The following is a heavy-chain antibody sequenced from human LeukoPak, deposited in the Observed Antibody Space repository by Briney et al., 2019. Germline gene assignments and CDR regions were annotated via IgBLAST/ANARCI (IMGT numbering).Heavy chain of an antibody. CDR1: GFTFSSYG. Sequence: GGSLRLSCAASGFTFSSYGMHWVRQAPGKGLEWVAVIWYDGSNKYYADSVKGRFTISRDNSKKTLYLQMNSLRAEDTAVYYCARDRYYYDSSGYYELDYWGQGTLVTVSS. CDR3: ARDRYYYDSSGYYELDY. D-gene: IGHD3-22*01. V-gene: IGHV3-33*01. CDR2: IWYDGSNK. J-gene: IGHJ4*02.